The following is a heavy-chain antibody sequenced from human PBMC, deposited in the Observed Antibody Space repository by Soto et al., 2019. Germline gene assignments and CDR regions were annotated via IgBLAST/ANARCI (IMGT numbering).Heavy chain of an antibody. D-gene: IGHD6-19*01. CDR3: ARRTRSGSGWIYY. J-gene: IGHJ4*02. V-gene: IGHV5-51*01. CDR1: GYTFTNYW. CDR2: IAPGDSDT. Sequence: PGESLKISCKGSGYTFTNYWIDWVRQMPGKGLEWMGIIAPGDSDTRYSPSFQGQVTISADKSISTAYLQWSSLKASDTAMYYCARRTRSGSGWIYYWGQGTLVTVSS.